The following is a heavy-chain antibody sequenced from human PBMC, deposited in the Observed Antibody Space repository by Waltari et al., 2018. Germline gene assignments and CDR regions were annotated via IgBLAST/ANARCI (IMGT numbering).Heavy chain of an antibody. D-gene: IGHD3-3*01. V-gene: IGHV4-59*01. CDR3: ARDFWSSSAGHDAFDI. Sequence: QVQLQESGPGLVKPLETLSLTCTVSGGSISSYYWSWIRQPPGKGLEWIGYIYYSGRTNYNPSLKSRVTISVDTSKNQFSLKLSSVTAADTAVYYCARDFWSSSAGHDAFDIWGQGTMVTVSS. CDR2: IYYSGRT. CDR1: GGSISSYY. J-gene: IGHJ3*02.